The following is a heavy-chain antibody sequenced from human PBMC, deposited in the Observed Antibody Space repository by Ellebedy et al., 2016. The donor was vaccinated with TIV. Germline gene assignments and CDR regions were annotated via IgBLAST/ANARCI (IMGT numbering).Heavy chain of an antibody. V-gene: IGHV4-31*03. Sequence: MPSETLSLTCTVSGDSISSGGHYWSWIRQHPGKGLEWIGHISYSGSTYYNPSLNSRVTISVDTSKNQFSLKLSSVTAADTAVYYCAIALSMVRGGGFDPWGQGTLVTVSS. D-gene: IGHD3-10*01. CDR2: ISYSGST. J-gene: IGHJ5*02. CDR1: GDSISSGGHY. CDR3: AIALSMVRGGGFDP.